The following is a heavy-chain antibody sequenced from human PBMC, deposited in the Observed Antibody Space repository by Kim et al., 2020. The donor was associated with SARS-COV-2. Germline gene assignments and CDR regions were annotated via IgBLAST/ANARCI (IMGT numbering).Heavy chain of an antibody. CDR3: AKSLFDYDYVWGSYRVRDYYYGMDV. D-gene: IGHD3-16*02. CDR2: ISGSGGST. J-gene: IGHJ6*02. Sequence: GGSLRLSCAASGFTFSSYAMSWVRQAPGKGLEWVSAISGSGGSTYYADSVKGRFTISRDNSKNTLYLQMNSLRAEDTAVYYCAKSLFDYDYVWGSYRVRDYYYGMDVWGQGTTVTVSS. V-gene: IGHV3-23*01. CDR1: GFTFSSYA.